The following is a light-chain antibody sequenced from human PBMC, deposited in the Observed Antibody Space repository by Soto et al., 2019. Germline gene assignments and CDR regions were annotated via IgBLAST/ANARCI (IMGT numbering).Light chain of an antibody. CDR3: QQYDNLPSLA. Sequence: IQMTQSPSSLSAYIGDRVTITCQASQDISNYLNWYQQKPGKAPKLLIYDASNLETGVPSRFSGSGSGTDFTFTISRLQPEDIATYYCQQYDNLPSLAFGGGTKVEIK. J-gene: IGKJ4*01. CDR1: QDISNY. V-gene: IGKV1-33*01. CDR2: DAS.